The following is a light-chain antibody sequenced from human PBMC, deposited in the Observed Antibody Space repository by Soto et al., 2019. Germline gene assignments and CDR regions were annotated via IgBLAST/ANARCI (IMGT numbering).Light chain of an antibody. V-gene: IGKV1-12*01. Sequence: IQMTQSPSSVSASIGDRVTLTCRASQDVRTWLAWYQQKPGRAPKLLIHAASRLQSGVPSRFSGSGSGTDFTLTISNLQPDDLGTYYCQQVNDIPLTFGPGTKADIK. CDR2: AAS. CDR3: QQVNDIPLT. J-gene: IGKJ3*01. CDR1: QDVRTW.